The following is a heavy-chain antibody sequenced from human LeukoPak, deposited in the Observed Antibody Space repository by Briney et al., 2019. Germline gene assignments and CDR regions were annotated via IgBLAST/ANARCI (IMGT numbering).Heavy chain of an antibody. J-gene: IGHJ6*03. CDR1: GGSFSGYY. D-gene: IGHD3-9*01. Sequence: SETLSLTCAVYGGSFSGYYWSWIRQPPGKGLEWIGEINHSGSTNYNPSLKSRVTISVDTSKNQFSLKLSSVTAADTAVYYCARQGKLRYFDWPHPFSYYYMDVWGKGTTVTVSS. CDR3: ARQGKLRYFDWPHPFSYYYMDV. V-gene: IGHV4-34*01. CDR2: INHSGST.